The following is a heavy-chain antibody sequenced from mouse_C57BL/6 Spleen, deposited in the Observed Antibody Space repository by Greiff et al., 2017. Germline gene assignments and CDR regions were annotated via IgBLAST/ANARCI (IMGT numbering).Heavy chain of an antibody. V-gene: IGHV1-39*01. CDR3: ARSGRGPVVAPYNFDY. CDR2: INPNYGTT. D-gene: IGHD1-1*01. J-gene: IGHJ2*01. CDR1: GYSFTDYN. Sequence: EVQLVESGPELVKPGASVKISCKASGYSFTDYNMNWVKQSNGKSLEWIGVINPNYGTTSYNQKFKGKATLTVDQSSSTAYMQLNSLTSEDSAVYYCARSGRGPVVAPYNFDYWGQGTTLTVSS.